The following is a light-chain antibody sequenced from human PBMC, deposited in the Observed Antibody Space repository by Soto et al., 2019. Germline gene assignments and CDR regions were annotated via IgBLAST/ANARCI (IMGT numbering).Light chain of an antibody. Sequence: QTVVTQEPSLTVSPGGAVTLTCGSSTGPVTSGHYPYWYQQKSGQGPKTLIYDAIIKHSWTPARFSGSLLGGKAALTLSDAQPEDEAEYYCLLHYGDTRVFGGGTKLTVL. CDR1: TGPVTSGHY. V-gene: IGLV7-46*01. CDR3: LLHYGDTRV. CDR2: DAI. J-gene: IGLJ2*01.